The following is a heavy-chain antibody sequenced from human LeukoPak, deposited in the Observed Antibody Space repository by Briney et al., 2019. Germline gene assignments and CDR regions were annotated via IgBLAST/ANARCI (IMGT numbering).Heavy chain of an antibody. D-gene: IGHD1-26*01. Sequence: SETLSLTCTVSGGSISSSSYYWGWIRQPPGKGLEWIGSIYYSGSTYYNPSLKSRVTISVDTSKNQFSLKLSSVTAADTAVYYCARAGSYYAWFDPWGQGTLVTASS. J-gene: IGHJ5*02. CDR1: GGSISSSSYY. CDR3: ARAGSYYAWFDP. CDR2: IYYSGST. V-gene: IGHV4-39*07.